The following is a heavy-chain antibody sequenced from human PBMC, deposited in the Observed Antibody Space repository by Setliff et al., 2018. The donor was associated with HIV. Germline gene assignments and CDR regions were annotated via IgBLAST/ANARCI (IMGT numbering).Heavy chain of an antibody. CDR1: GFTFNTYA. Sequence: SLRLSCAASGFTFNTYAMSWVRQAPGKGLEWVAVIWFDGSTEYYADSMKGRFTISRDNSKATVYLQMNSLRAEDTAVYYCARERWLRSHYYYYMDVWGKGTTVTVSS. CDR2: IWFDGSTE. J-gene: IGHJ6*03. CDR3: ARERWLRSHYYYYMDV. D-gene: IGHD5-12*01. V-gene: IGHV3-33*08.